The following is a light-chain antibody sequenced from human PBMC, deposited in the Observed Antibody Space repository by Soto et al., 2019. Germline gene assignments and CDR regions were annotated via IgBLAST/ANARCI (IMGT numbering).Light chain of an antibody. V-gene: IGLV4-69*01. CDR1: SGHSSYA. CDR3: QTWGTGIPVV. J-gene: IGLJ2*01. Sequence: QPVLTQSPSASASLGASVKLTCTLSSGHSSYAIAWHQQQPEKGPRYLMKLNSDGSHSKGDGIPDRFSGSSSGAERYLTISSIRSEDEADYYCQTWGTGIPVVFGGGTKLTVL. CDR2: LNSDGSH.